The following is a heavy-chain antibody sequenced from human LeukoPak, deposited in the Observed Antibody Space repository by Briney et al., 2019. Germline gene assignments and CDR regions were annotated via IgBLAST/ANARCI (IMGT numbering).Heavy chain of an antibody. Sequence: GGSLRLSCSASGFTFSSYAMHWVRQAPGKGLEYVSAISSNGGSTYYADSVKGRFTTSRDNSKNTLYLQMNSLRAEDTAVYYCARDAGGNEHDYWGQGTLVTVSS. J-gene: IGHJ4*02. D-gene: IGHD4-23*01. CDR3: ARDAGGNEHDY. CDR2: ISSNGGST. CDR1: GFTFSSYA. V-gene: IGHV3-64*04.